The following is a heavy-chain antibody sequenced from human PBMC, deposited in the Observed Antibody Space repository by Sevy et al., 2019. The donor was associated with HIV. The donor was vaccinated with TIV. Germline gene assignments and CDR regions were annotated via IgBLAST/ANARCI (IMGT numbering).Heavy chain of an antibody. D-gene: IGHD3-22*01. CDR1: GFSLTTNGVG. V-gene: IGHV2-5*01. J-gene: IGHJ1*01. CDR2: IYWNDDQ. Sequence: SRPTLVNPTQTLTLTCTFSGFSLTTNGVGVGWIRQPPGKALEWLALIYWNDDQRYSPSLKNRLTITKDTAKNQVVLTMTVMDTVDTATYYCAHRGGVHYYDSDGSYSRAEYFQYWGQGTLVTVS. CDR3: AHRGGVHYYDSDGSYSRAEYFQY.